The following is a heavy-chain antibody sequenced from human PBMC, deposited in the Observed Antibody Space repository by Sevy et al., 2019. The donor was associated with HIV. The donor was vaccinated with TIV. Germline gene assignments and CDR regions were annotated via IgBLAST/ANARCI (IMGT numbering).Heavy chain of an antibody. Sequence: GGSLRLSCTASGFTFGDYAMSWVRQAPGKGLEWVGFIRSKAYGGTTEYAASVKGRFTISRDDSKSIAYLQMNSLKTEDTAVYYCTRDGHSRITIFGVVTIAMDVWGKGTTVTVSS. J-gene: IGHJ6*04. CDR1: GFTFGDYA. CDR3: TRDGHSRITIFGVVTIAMDV. D-gene: IGHD3-3*01. V-gene: IGHV3-49*04. CDR2: IRSKAYGGTT.